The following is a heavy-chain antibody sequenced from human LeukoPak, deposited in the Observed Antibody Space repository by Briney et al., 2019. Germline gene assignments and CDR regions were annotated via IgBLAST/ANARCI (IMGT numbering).Heavy chain of an antibody. V-gene: IGHV3-66*01. CDR3: AIVKLGHAFDI. CDR2: IYSGGST. J-gene: IGHJ3*02. Sequence: PGGSLRLSCAASGFTVSSNYMSWVRQAPGKGLEWVSVIYSGGSTYYADSVKGRFTISRDNSKNTLYLQMNSLRAEDTAVYYCAIVKLGHAFDIWGQGTMVTVSS. D-gene: IGHD6-6*01. CDR1: GFTVSSNY.